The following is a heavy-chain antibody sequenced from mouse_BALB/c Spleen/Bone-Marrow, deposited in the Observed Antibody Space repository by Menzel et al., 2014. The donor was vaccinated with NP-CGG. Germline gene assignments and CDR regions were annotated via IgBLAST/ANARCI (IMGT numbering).Heavy chain of an antibody. J-gene: IGHJ4*01. Sequence: DLVKPGASVELSCKASGYTFTSYWINWIKQRPGQGLEWIGRIAPGSGSTYYNEMFKGKATLTVDTSSSTAYIQLSSLLSEDSAVYFCARESYYYENYAMDYWGQGTSVTVSS. D-gene: IGHD1-1*01. CDR1: GYTFTSYW. V-gene: IGHV1S41*01. CDR2: IAPGSGST. CDR3: ARESYYYENYAMDY.